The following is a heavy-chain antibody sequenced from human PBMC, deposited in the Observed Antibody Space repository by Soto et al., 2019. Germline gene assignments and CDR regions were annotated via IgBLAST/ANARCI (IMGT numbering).Heavy chain of an antibody. D-gene: IGHD3-3*01. J-gene: IGHJ6*02. CDR2: IYYSGST. Sequence: PSETLSLTCTVSGGSISSGDYYWSWIRQPPGKGLEWIGYIYYSGSTYYNPSLKSRVTISVDTSKNQFSLKLSSVTAADTAVYYCARDVITIFGVVKCMDVWGQGTTVTVSS. V-gene: IGHV4-30-4*01. CDR1: GGSISSGDYY. CDR3: ARDVITIFGVVKCMDV.